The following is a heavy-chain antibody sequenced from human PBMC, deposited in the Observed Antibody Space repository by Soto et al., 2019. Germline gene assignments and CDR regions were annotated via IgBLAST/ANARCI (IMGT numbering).Heavy chain of an antibody. CDR1: GFSLSNGKVG. Sequence: HVTLKESGPVLVKPTETLTLTCTVSGFSLSNGKVGVSWIRQPPGKALEWLAHIFSNDEKSYRPSLKSRLTISEDTSKSQVFLTMTNVDPVDTATYYCARILFGRSVAGGYFYMDVWGKGTTVTVSS. CDR2: IFSNDEK. D-gene: IGHD6-19*01. J-gene: IGHJ6*03. CDR3: ARILFGRSVAGGYFYMDV. V-gene: IGHV2-26*01.